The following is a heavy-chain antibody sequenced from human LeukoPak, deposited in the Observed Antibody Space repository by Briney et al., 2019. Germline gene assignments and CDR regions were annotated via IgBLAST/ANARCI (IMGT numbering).Heavy chain of an antibody. D-gene: IGHD3-22*01. J-gene: IGHJ4*02. Sequence: SETLSLTCTVSGGSISSSSYYWGWIRQPPGKGLEWIGSIYYSGSTYYNPSLKSRVTISVDTSKNQFSLKLSSVTAADTAVYYCASHPYSYYYDSSGYADYWGQGTLVTVSS. V-gene: IGHV4-39*07. CDR3: ASHPYSYYYDSSGYADY. CDR2: IYYSGST. CDR1: GGSISSSSYY.